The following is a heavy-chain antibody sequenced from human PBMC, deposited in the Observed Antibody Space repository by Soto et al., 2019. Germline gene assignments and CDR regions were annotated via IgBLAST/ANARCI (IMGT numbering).Heavy chain of an antibody. Sequence: ASVKVSCKASGYTFTSYGISWVRQAPGQGLEWMGWMSAYNGNTNNAQKLQGRDTMTTDTSTSTAYLELRSLRSDDTAVYYCARGAVAAAGRYNWFVPWGQGILVTVSS. CDR1: GYTFTSYG. CDR2: MSAYNGNT. CDR3: ARGAVAAAGRYNWFVP. V-gene: IGHV1-18*01. D-gene: IGHD6-13*01. J-gene: IGHJ5*02.